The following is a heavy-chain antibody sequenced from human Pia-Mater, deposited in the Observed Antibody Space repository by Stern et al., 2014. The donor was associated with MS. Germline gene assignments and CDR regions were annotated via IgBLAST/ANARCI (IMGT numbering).Heavy chain of an antibody. CDR2: MNPDSGNI. CDR1: GYTFTSYD. Sequence: QVQLVQSGAEVKKPGASVKVSCKASGYTFTSYDVTWVRQAPGQGLEWMGWMNPDSGNIRYAPTSQGRVIMTRSTSISTAYMELTSLRSEDTAVYYCARRRQYYYGSGDYWGQGTLVTVSS. J-gene: IGHJ4*02. D-gene: IGHD3-10*01. CDR3: ARRRQYYYGSGDY. V-gene: IGHV1-8*01.